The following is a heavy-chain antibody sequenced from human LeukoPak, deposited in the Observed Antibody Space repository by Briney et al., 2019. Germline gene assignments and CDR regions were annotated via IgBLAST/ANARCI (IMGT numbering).Heavy chain of an antibody. V-gene: IGHV4-59*01. D-gene: IGHD3-22*01. CDR3: ARREISSGYVYYFES. CDR2: IYYSGST. J-gene: IGHJ4*02. Sequence: SETLSLTCTVSGGSISSYYWSWIRQPPGKGLEWIGYIYYSGSTNYNPSLKSRVTISVDTSKNQFSLKLSSVTAAATAVYYCARREISSGYVYYFESWGQGTLVTVSS. CDR1: GGSISSYY.